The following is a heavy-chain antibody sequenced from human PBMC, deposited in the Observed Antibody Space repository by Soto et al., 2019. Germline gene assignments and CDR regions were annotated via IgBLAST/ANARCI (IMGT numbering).Heavy chain of an antibody. CDR1: GDSISTVDYF. V-gene: IGHV4-30-4*01. J-gene: IGHJ5*01. Sequence: PSETLSLTCSVSGDSISTVDYFWAWIRQPPGQALEYIGYIYKRATTYYNPSFEGRVAISLDTSKSHFTLNVTSVTAADTAVYFCARGRYCLTGRCFPNWFDSWGQGTLVTVSS. CDR2: IYKRATT. D-gene: IGHD2-15*01. CDR3: ARGRYCLTGRCFPNWFDS.